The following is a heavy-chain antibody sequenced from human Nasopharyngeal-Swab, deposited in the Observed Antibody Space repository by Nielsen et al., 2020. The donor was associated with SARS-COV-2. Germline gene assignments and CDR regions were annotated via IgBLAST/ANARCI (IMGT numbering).Heavy chain of an antibody. CDR2: ISDSGGCT. J-gene: IGHJ4*02. D-gene: IGHD3-22*01. Sequence: GEFLKISCAASGFTFSSYGMNWVRQAPGKGLEWVSAISDSGGCTYYADSVKGRFTISRDNSKNTLYLQMNSLRAEDTAVYYCAKDRGTILVIGFDYWGQGTLVTVSS. CDR1: GFTFSSYG. V-gene: IGHV3-23*01. CDR3: AKDRGTILVIGFDY.